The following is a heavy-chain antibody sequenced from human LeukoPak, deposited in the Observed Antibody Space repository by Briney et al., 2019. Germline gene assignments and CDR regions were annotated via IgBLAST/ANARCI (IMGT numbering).Heavy chain of an antibody. Sequence: GASLKVSCKASGYTFTSYGINWVRQATGQGLEWMGWMNPNSGNTGYAQKFQGRVTMTRNTSISTAYMELSSLRSEDTAVYYCARGYRGRSGSYAYYYYYMDVWGKGTTVTVSS. D-gene: IGHD1-26*01. V-gene: IGHV1-8*02. CDR3: ARGYRGRSGSYAYYYYYMDV. CDR2: MNPNSGNT. J-gene: IGHJ6*03. CDR1: GYTFTSYG.